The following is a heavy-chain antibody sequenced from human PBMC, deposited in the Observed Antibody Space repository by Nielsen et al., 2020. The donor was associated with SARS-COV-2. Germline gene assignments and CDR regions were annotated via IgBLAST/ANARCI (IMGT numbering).Heavy chain of an antibody. V-gene: IGHV5-10-1*01. Sequence: GESLKISCKGSGYSFTSNWITWVRQVPGKDLEWVGRIDPSDSYTNYSPSFQGHVTISVDRAISTAFLQWSSLRASDSAMYYCARPASGTYQNPDSWGQGTLVTVTS. CDR3: ARPASGTYQNPDS. D-gene: IGHD1-26*01. J-gene: IGHJ4*02. CDR2: IDPSDSYT. CDR1: GYSFTSNW.